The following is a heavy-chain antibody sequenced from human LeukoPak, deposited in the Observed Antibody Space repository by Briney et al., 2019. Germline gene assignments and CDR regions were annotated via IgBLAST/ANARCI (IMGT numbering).Heavy chain of an antibody. Sequence: ASVKVSCTASGYTFTNYGISWVRQAPGQGLEWMGWISAYNGNTNYAQKLQGRVTMTTDTSTSTAYMELRSLRSDDTAVYYCARDRGPYCTNGVCYSIDPWGQGTLVTVSS. CDR2: ISAYNGNT. V-gene: IGHV1-18*01. D-gene: IGHD2-8*01. CDR1: GYTFTNYG. CDR3: ARDRGPYCTNGVCYSIDP. J-gene: IGHJ5*02.